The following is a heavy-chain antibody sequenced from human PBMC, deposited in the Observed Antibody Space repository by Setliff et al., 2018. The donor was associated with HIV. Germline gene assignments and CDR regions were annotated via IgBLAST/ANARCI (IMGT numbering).Heavy chain of an antibody. J-gene: IGHJ5*02. D-gene: IGHD2-15*01. V-gene: IGHV1-69*10. CDR3: SRGPSRVLEAAKETS. CDR1: GNTFKSLA. CDR2: ILPLNGIT. Sequence: SVKVSCKASGNTFKSLAFNWVRQAPGQGLEWVGGILPLNGITNYAQKFRGRVTITADTSTNTAYMELWDLRPQDTAFYFCSRGPSRVLEAAKETSWGQGTLVTVSS.